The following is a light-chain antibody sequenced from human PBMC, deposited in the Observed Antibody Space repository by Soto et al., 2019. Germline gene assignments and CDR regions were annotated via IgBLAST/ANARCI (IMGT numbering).Light chain of an antibody. V-gene: IGLV2-14*03. CDR3: SSYTISTTYV. CDR1: SNDVGLYNY. CDR2: DVT. Sequence: QSALTQPASVSGSPGQSITISCTGTSNDVGLYNYVSWYQQHPGKAPKLMIYDVTERPSGVSNRFSGSKSGNTASLTISGLQAEDEGDYYCSSYTISTTYVFGTGTKGTVL. J-gene: IGLJ1*01.